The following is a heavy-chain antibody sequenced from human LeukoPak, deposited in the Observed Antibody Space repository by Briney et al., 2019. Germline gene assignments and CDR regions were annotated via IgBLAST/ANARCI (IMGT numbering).Heavy chain of an antibody. CDR2: IKPDGSET. J-gene: IGHJ5*02. D-gene: IGHD6-19*01. CDR3: ARGFPGIAVAGTEGHWFDP. V-gene: IGHV3-7*01. CDR1: EFTFSRYW. Sequence: PGGSLRLSCAASEFTFSRYWMTWVRQAPGKGLEWVGNIKPDGSETYYVDSVKGRFTISRDNAKTSLYPQVNSLRAEDTAVYFCARGFPGIAVAGTEGHWFDPWGQGTLVTVSS.